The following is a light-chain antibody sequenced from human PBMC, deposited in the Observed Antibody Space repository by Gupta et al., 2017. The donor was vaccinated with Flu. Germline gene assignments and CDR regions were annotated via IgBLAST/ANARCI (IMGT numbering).Light chain of an antibody. J-gene: IGKJ1*01. V-gene: IGKV1-39*01. CDR1: QSIASV. Sequence: DIQMTQSPSSLSASVGDRVTITCWTSQSIASVLNWYQQKPGKAPKLLIYGASSLESGVPSRFSGSGSGTEFTLTISSLQPEDVATYYCQQSHSTPLTFGQGTKVEI. CDR3: QQSHSTPLT. CDR2: GAS.